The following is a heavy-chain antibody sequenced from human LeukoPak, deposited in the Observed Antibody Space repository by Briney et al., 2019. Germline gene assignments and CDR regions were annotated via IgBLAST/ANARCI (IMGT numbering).Heavy chain of an antibody. CDR3: PRPSQDSSSWDS. CDR2: ICPGDSDT. J-gene: IGHJ4*02. D-gene: IGHD6-13*01. V-gene: IGHV5-51*01. CDR1: GYSFISCW. Sequence: GEALKISCRASGYSFISCWVGWLGQMPGKGVEGMGIICPGDSDTRYSPSLQGQVTISADKSISTAYLQWSSLKASAPAMYYCPRPSQDSSSWDSWGPGTLVTVSS.